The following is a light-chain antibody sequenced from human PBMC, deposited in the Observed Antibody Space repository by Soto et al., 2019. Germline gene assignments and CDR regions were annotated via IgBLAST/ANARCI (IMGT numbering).Light chain of an antibody. CDR3: QQYNSYSA. J-gene: IGKJ3*01. CDR2: DAS. Sequence: IQMTQSPSTLSASVGDRVTITCRASQIISSWLAWYQQKPGKAPKLLIYDASSLESGVPSRFSGSGSGTEFTLTSSSLQPDDFATYYCQQYNSYSAFGPGTKVDIK. CDR1: QIISSW. V-gene: IGKV1-5*01.